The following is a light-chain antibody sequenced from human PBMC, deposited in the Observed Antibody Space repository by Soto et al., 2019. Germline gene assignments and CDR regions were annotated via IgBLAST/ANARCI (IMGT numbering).Light chain of an antibody. Sequence: EIVLTQSPATLSLSPGERATLSCRASQSVSSYLAWYQQKPGQAPRLLIYDASNRATGIPARFSGSGSGTDFTLTISSLEPEDFAVYYCQQRSXWPPGLTFGGGTKVDI. V-gene: IGKV3-11*01. CDR2: DAS. J-gene: IGKJ4*01. CDR3: QQRSXWPPGLT. CDR1: QSVSSY.